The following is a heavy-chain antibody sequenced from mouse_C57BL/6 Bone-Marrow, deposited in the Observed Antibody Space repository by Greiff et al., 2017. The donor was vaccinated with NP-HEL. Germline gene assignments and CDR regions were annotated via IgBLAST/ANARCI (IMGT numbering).Heavy chain of an antibody. CDR1: GFTFSDYY. D-gene: IGHD1-1*01. Sequence: DVMLVESGGGLVQPGGSLKLSCAASGFTFSDYYMYWVRQTPEKRLEWVAYISNGGGSTYYPATVKGRFTISRDNAKNTLYLQMSRLKSEDTAMYYCARHRYYYGSSPWFAYWGQGTLVTVSA. J-gene: IGHJ3*01. CDR2: ISNGGGST. V-gene: IGHV5-12*01. CDR3: ARHRYYYGSSPWFAY.